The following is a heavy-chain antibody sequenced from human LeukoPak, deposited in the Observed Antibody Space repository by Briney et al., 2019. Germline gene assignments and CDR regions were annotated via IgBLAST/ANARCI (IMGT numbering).Heavy chain of an antibody. J-gene: IGHJ4*02. CDR2: INSDGTTT. CDR1: GFTFSDYW. CDR3: ARDPESAAAGIRYFDY. V-gene: IGHV3-74*01. Sequence: GGSLRLSCAASGFTFSDYWMHWVRQAPGKGPVWVSRINSDGTTTTYADSVKGRFTISRDNAKNTLYVQMNSLRAEDTAVYYCARDPESAAAGIRYFDYWGQGTLVTVSS. D-gene: IGHD6-13*01.